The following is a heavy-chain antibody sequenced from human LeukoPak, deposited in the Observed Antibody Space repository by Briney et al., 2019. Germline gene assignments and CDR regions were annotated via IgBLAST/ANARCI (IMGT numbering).Heavy chain of an antibody. J-gene: IGHJ4*02. Sequence: PGGSLRLSCAASGFTFSSYGMHWVRQAPGKGLEWVAVIWYDGSNKYYADSVKGRFTISRDNSKNTLYLQMNSLRAEDTAVYYCAKDRAMAMVATPTDYFDYWGQGTLVTVSS. CDR1: GFTFSSYG. CDR2: IWYDGSNK. V-gene: IGHV3-33*06. D-gene: IGHD5-12*01. CDR3: AKDRAMAMVATPTDYFDY.